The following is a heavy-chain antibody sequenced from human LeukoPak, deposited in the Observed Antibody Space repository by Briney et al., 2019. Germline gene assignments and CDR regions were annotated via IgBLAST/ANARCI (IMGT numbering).Heavy chain of an antibody. D-gene: IGHD1-1*01. CDR3: ARSGLEGDDAFDI. V-gene: IGHV4-34*01. CDR1: GFTFRNYG. J-gene: IGHJ3*02. CDR2: INHSGST. Sequence: PGGSLRLSCLASGFTFRNYGMHWIRQPPGKGLEWIGEINHSGSTNYNPSLKSRVTISVDTSKNQFSLKLSSVTAADTAVYYCARSGLEGDDAFDIWGQGTMVTVSS.